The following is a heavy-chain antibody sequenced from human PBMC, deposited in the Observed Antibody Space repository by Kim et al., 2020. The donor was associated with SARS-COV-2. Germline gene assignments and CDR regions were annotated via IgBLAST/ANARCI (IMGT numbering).Heavy chain of an antibody. Sequence: GGSLRLSCVASGFFFSTYWMSWVRQAPGKGLVWVARIREDGGDTLYADSVKGRFTISRDTGKYVVSLQMNSLMSEDTTIYYCVRDYGTGHQGFEWGQGTLVTVSP. V-gene: IGHV3-74*01. CDR1: GFFFSTYW. CDR3: VRDYGTGHQGFE. CDR2: IREDGGDT. D-gene: IGHD1-1*01. J-gene: IGHJ4*02.